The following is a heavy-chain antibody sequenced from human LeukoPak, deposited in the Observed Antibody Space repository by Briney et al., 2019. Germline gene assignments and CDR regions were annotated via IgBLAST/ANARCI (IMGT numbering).Heavy chain of an antibody. J-gene: IGHJ6*02. CDR2: ISYDGSNK. D-gene: IGHD5-18*01. Sequence: GGSLRLSCAASGFTFSSYAMHRVRQAPGKGLEWVAVISYDGSNKYYADSVKGRFTISRDNSKNTLYLQMNSLRAEDTAVYYCARMVDTAMAGPHYYYYGMDVWAKGPRSPSP. CDR1: GFTFSSYA. V-gene: IGHV3-30-3*01. CDR3: ARMVDTAMAGPHYYYYGMDV.